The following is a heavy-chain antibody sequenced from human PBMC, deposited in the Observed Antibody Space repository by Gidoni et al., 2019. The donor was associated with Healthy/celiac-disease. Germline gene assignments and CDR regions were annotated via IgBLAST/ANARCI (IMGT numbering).Heavy chain of an antibody. CDR1: GFTVRSTY. V-gene: IGHV3-66*02. J-gene: IGHJ4*02. D-gene: IGHD3-3*01. CDR3: ARAAGGNYDFWSAYSVYFDY. CDR2: IYSGGST. Sequence: EVQLVASGGGLVQPGGSLRVSCAASGFTVRSTYMSWVRQAPGKGLGWVSVIYSGGSTYYADSVKGRFTISRDNSKNTLYLQMNSLRAEDTAVYYCARAAGGNYDFWSAYSVYFDYWGQGTLVTVSS.